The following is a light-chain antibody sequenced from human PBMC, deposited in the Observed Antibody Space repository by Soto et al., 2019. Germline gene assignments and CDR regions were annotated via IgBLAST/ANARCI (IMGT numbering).Light chain of an antibody. CDR3: QTRGPGIHVV. CDR1: SGHSNYA. J-gene: IGLJ2*01. CDR2: VDSDGSH. Sequence: QPVLTQSPSASASLGASVKLTCTLSSGHSNYAIAWHQQQPEKGPRYLMKVDSDGSHSKGDGIPDRFSGSSSGTERYLTISSLQSEDEADYYCQTRGPGIHVVIGGGTKVTVL. V-gene: IGLV4-69*01.